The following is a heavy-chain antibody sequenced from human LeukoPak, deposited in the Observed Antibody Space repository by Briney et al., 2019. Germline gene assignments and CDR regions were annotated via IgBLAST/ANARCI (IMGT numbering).Heavy chain of an antibody. D-gene: IGHD2-21*01. V-gene: IGHV1-69*11. Sequence: EASVKVSCKTSGGNFVTYATNWVRQVPGQGPEWMGRIIPAISRTDYTYNVEDRVTITADDSATTAYLEVTNLRPEDTAMYYCTRVADSNLVSDAFDVWGQGTMVTVSS. CDR3: TRVADSNLVSDAFDV. J-gene: IGHJ3*01. CDR1: GGNFVTYA. CDR2: IIPAISRT.